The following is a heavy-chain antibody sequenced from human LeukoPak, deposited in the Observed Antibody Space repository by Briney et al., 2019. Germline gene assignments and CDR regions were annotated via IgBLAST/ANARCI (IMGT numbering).Heavy chain of an antibody. CDR2: ISYDGSNK. V-gene: IGHV3-30-3*01. CDR3: ASTDSYLGYCSGGSCYSFKY. Sequence: GGSLRLSCAAPGFTFSSYAMHWVRQAPGKGLEWVAFISYDGSNKYYADSVKGRFTISRDNSKNTLYLQMNSLRAEDTAVYYCASTDSYLGYCSGGSCYSFKYWGQGTLVTVSS. D-gene: IGHD2-15*01. CDR1: GFTFSSYA. J-gene: IGHJ4*02.